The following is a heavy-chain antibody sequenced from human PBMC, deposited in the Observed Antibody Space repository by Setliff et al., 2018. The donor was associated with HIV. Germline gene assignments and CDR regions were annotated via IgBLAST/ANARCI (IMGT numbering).Heavy chain of an antibody. CDR2: IYDCGRTSHRGST. Sequence: SETLSLTCTVSGDSITSGGYSWAWIRQPPGKALEWVGYIYDCGRTSHRGSTYYNPYVASRITISGDTWKNQFSLKLTSLTAADTAIYYCARDNGRYFDRCWFDPWGQGALVTVSS. CDR1: GDSITSGGYS. V-gene: IGHV4-31*03. CDR3: ARDNGRYFDRCWFDP. D-gene: IGHD3-9*01. J-gene: IGHJ5*02.